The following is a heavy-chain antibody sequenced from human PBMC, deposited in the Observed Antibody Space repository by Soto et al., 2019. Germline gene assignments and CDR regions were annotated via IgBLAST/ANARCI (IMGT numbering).Heavy chain of an antibody. D-gene: IGHD2-8*02. Sequence: ASVKVSCKVSGYTLTELSMHWVRQAPGKGLEWMGGFDPEDGETIYAQKFQGRVTMTEDTSTDTAYMELSSLRDEDTAVYYCARIDCTGNNCKPYYHYGMDVWGQGTTVTVSS. CDR1: GYTLTELS. V-gene: IGHV1-24*01. CDR2: FDPEDGET. CDR3: ARIDCTGNNCKPYYHYGMDV. J-gene: IGHJ6*02.